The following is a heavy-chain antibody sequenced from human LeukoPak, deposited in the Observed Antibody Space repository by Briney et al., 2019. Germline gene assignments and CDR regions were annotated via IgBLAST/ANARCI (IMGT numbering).Heavy chain of an antibody. J-gene: IGHJ4*02. CDR1: GGTISSYY. Sequence: PSETLPLTCIVSGGTISSYYRNWIRQPPGKGLEWIGYIHDSGSTKYNPSLKSRVAISVDTSKNQFSLKLSSVTAADTAVYYCARWYYSGWAFDYWGQGTLVTVSS. D-gene: IGHD6-19*01. CDR2: IHDSGST. V-gene: IGHV4-59*08. CDR3: ARWYYSGWAFDY.